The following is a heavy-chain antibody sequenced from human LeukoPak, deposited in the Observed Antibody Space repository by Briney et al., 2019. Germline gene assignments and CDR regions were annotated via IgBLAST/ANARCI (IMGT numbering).Heavy chain of an antibody. CDR1: GYSFSDYW. Sequence: GESLKISCKGSGYSFSDYWIGWVRQMPGKGLEWMGIIYPGDSDTRYRPSFQGQVTISADRSITTAYLQWSSLKASDTAMYYCVRAGTLDTAMAGFWYFDLWGRGTLVTVSS. CDR2: IYPGDSDT. J-gene: IGHJ2*01. CDR3: VRAGTLDTAMAGFWYFDL. V-gene: IGHV5-51*01. D-gene: IGHD5-18*01.